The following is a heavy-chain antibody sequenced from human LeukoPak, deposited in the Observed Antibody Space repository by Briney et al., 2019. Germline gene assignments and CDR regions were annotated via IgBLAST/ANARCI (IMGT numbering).Heavy chain of an antibody. CDR3: ASIAVAGPGFDY. CDR1: GFTFSSCS. D-gene: IGHD6-19*01. J-gene: IGHJ4*02. Sequence: PGGSLRLSCAASGFTFSSCSMNWVRQAPGKGLEWVSSISSSSSYIYYADSVKGRFTISRDNAKNSLYLQMNSLRAEDTAVYYCASIAVAGPGFDYWGQGTLVTVSS. CDR2: ISSSSSYI. V-gene: IGHV3-21*01.